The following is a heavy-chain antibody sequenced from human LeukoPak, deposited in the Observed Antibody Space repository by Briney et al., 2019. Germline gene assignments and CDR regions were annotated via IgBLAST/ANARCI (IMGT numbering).Heavy chain of an antibody. Sequence: PGGSLRLSCAASGFTFSTYSMNWVRQAPGKGLEWVSSISSSSSYIYYADSVKGRFTISRDNAKNSLYLQMSSLRAEDTAVYYCAGDHRGDYYYGMDVWGKGTTVTVSS. CDR2: ISSSSSYI. D-gene: IGHD3-10*01. CDR3: AGDHRGDYYYGMDV. CDR1: GFTFSTYS. V-gene: IGHV3-21*01. J-gene: IGHJ6*04.